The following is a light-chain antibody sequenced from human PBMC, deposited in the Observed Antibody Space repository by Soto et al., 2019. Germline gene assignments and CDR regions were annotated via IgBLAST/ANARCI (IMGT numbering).Light chain of an antibody. J-gene: IGKJ4*01. CDR2: GAS. CDR3: QQRSNWPPVLT. Sequence: EIVLTQSPASLSLSPGERATLSCRASRSVSSHLAWFQQRPGQAPRLLIYGASNRATGIPARFGGSGSGTNFALTISSLEPEDFAVDYCQQRSNWPPVLTFGGGTKVEIK. V-gene: IGKV3-11*01. CDR1: RSVSSH.